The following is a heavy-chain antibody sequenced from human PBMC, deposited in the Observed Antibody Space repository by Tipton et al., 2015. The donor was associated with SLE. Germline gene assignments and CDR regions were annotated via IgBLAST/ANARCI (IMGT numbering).Heavy chain of an antibody. CDR2: ISGSGGST. D-gene: IGHD3-16*01. V-gene: IGHV3-23*01. Sequence: SLRLSCAASGFTFSSYAMSWVRQAPGKGLEWVSAISGSGGSTYYADSVKGRFTISRDNFKNTLYLQMNSLRAEDTAVYYCAKEGLGGYYFDYWGQGTLVTVSS. J-gene: IGHJ4*02. CDR3: AKEGLGGYYFDY. CDR1: GFTFSSYA.